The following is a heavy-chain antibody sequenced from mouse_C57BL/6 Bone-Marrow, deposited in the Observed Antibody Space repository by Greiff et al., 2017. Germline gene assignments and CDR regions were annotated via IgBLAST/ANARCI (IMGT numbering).Heavy chain of an antibody. J-gene: IGHJ2*01. Sequence: VQLQQSGAELVRPGASVKLSCTASGFNIKDDYMHWVKQRPEQGLEWIGGIDPDNGGTEYAPKFQGKATITTDTSSNTAYLQLSSLTSEDTAVYYCTTVLYPYYFDDWGQGTTLTVSS. D-gene: IGHD2-12*01. CDR1: GFNIKDDY. CDR3: TTVLYPYYFDD. CDR2: IDPDNGGT. V-gene: IGHV14-4*01.